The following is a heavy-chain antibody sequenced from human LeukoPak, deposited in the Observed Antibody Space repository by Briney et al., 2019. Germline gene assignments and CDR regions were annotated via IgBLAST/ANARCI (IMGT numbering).Heavy chain of an antibody. CDR1: GGTFSSYA. D-gene: IGHD6-19*01. CDR3: ARVGGYSSGWYPAYMDV. Sequence: ASVKVSCKASGGTFSSYAISWVRQAPGQGLEWMGGIIPIFGTANYAQKFQGRVTITTDESTSTAYMELSSLRSEDTAVYYCARVGGYSSGWYPAYMDVWGKGTTVTVSS. CDR2: IIPIFGTA. J-gene: IGHJ6*03. V-gene: IGHV1-69*05.